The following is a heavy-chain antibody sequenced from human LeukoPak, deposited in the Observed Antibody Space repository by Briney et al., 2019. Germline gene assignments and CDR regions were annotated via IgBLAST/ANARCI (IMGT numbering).Heavy chain of an antibody. Sequence: GGSLRLSCAASGFTFSSYSMSWVRQAPGKGLEWVSAISGSGGSTYYADSVKGRFTISRDNSKNTLYLQVNSLRAEDTAVYYCAKDHLIAFEYWGQGTLVTVSS. J-gene: IGHJ4*02. CDR2: ISGSGGST. CDR3: AKDHLIAFEY. V-gene: IGHV3-23*01. CDR1: GFTFSSYS.